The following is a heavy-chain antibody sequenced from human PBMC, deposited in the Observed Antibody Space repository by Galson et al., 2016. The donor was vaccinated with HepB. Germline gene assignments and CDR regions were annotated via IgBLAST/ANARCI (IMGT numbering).Heavy chain of an antibody. CDR3: AAGEAVAGIAY. CDR1: RVSITTDGYA. J-gene: IGHJ4*02. Sequence: TLSLTCAVSRVSITTDGYAWTWIRQAPGKGLEWIGYIFYGGNTYYKTSLKSRVTISLDTSKNHFSLKLRSMTAVDTAVYYCAAGEAVAGIAYWGQGNLVTVSS. V-gene: IGHV4-30-2*01. D-gene: IGHD6-19*01. CDR2: IFYGGNT.